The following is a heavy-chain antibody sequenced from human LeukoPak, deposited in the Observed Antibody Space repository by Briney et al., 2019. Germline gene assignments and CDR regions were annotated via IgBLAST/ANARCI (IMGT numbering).Heavy chain of an antibody. J-gene: IGHJ4*02. CDR2: NIPIFGAT. CDR1: GYTFSNYG. Sequence: SVKVSCKASGYTFSNYGISWVRQAPGQGLEWMGGNIPIFGATNYAQRLQGRVTITADEATSTVYMELSSLRSEDTAVYYCARMQGYSYSDYWGQGTLVTVSS. V-gene: IGHV1-69*13. CDR3: ARMQGYSYSDY. D-gene: IGHD5-18*01.